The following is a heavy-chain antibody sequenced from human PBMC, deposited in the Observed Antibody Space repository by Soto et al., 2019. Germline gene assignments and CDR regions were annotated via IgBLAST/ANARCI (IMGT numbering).Heavy chain of an antibody. CDR1: GASISRYY. V-gene: IGHV4-59*01. D-gene: IGHD2-15*01. CDR3: AGNTPNDGMDV. Sequence: SETLSLTCTVSGASISRYYWPWIRQPPGKGLEWIGYIYYSGSTNYNPSLKSRVTISVDRSKNKFSLKLSSVTAADTAVYYCAGNTPNDGMDVWGQGTTVTVSS. CDR2: IYYSGST. J-gene: IGHJ6*02.